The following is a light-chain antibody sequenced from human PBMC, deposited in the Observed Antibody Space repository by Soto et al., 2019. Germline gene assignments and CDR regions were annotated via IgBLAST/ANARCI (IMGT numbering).Light chain of an antibody. CDR1: QSVSSS. CDR3: QQRSSWPRVT. V-gene: IGKV3-11*01. CDR2: DAS. J-gene: IGKJ3*01. Sequence: EIVLTQSPATLSLSPGERASLSCRASQSVSSSLAWYQQKPGQAPRLLIYDASNRATGIPARFSGSGSGTDFTLTISSLEPEEFAVYYCQQRSSWPRVTFGPGTKVDIK.